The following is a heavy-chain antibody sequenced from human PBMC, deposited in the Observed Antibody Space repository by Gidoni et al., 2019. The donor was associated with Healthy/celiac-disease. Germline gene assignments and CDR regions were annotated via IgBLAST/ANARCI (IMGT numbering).Heavy chain of an antibody. V-gene: IGHV3-30-3*01. Sequence: QVQLVESGGGVVQSGRAVRLSCQASGLTVSSYAMHWVRQAPGKGLEWVAVISYYGSNKYYADSVKGRFTISRDNSKNTLYLQMNSLRAEDTAVYYCASGGGASSSSSSFDYWGQGTLVTVSS. D-gene: IGHD6-6*01. CDR1: GLTVSSYA. CDR2: ISYYGSNK. J-gene: IGHJ4*02. CDR3: ASGGGASSSSSSFDY.